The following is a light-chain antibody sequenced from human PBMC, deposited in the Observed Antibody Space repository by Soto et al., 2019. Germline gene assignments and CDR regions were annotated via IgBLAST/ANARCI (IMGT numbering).Light chain of an antibody. V-gene: IGLV2-8*01. CDR2: EVS. CDR3: YSYVGSNNWGV. CDR1: SSDVGGYNY. Sequence: QSALTQPPSASGSPGQSVAISCTGTSSDVGGYNYVSWYQQHPGKAPKLMIYEVSKRPSGVPNRFSGSKSGNTASLTVSGLQTEDEAVYYCYSYVGSNNWGVFGGGTKLTVL. J-gene: IGLJ2*01.